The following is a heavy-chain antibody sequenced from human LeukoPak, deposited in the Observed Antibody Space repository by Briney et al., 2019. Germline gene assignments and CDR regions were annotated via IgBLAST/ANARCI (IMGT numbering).Heavy chain of an antibody. CDR3: ARGGSPSDH. Sequence: GGSLRLSCAASGFTFSSYWMHWVRQSPGEGLVWVSRIHLDGRTTNYADSVKGRFTVSRDNAKNILYLQMDSLRPDDTAVYYCARGGSPSDHWGQGTLVTVSS. V-gene: IGHV3-74*01. CDR1: GFTFSSYW. CDR2: IHLDGRTT. J-gene: IGHJ4*02. D-gene: IGHD3-16*01.